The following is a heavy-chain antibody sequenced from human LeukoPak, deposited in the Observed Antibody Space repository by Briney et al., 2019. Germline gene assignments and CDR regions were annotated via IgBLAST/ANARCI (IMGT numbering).Heavy chain of an antibody. Sequence: GGSLRLPCAASGFTFSSYAMHWVRQAPGKGLEWVAVISYDGSNKYYADSVKGRFTISRDNSKNTLYLQMNSLRAEDTAVYYCARDVRFLELDYWGQGTLVTVSS. V-gene: IGHV3-30-3*01. D-gene: IGHD3-3*01. CDR3: ARDVRFLELDY. CDR2: ISYDGSNK. CDR1: GFTFSSYA. J-gene: IGHJ4*02.